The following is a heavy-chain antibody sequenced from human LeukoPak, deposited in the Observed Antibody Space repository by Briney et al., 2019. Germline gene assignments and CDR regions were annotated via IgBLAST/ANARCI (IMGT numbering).Heavy chain of an antibody. CDR2: ISGSGGSS. V-gene: IGHV3-23*01. CDR3: AKDRGSGWYNFDY. J-gene: IGHJ4*02. CDR1: GFTFSSYA. Sequence: PGGSLRLSCAASGFTFSSYAMSWVRQAPGKGLEWVSAISGSGGSSYYADSVKGRFTIYRDNSKNTLYLQMNSLRGEGTAVYYCAKDRGSGWYNFDYWGQGTLVTVSS. D-gene: IGHD6-19*01.